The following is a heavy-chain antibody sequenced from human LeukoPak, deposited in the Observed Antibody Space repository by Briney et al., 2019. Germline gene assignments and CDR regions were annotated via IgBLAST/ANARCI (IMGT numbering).Heavy chain of an antibody. J-gene: IGHJ4*02. Sequence: GGSLRLSCAASGFTFSSYAMSWVRQAPGKGLEWVGRMKSKTDGGTTDYAAPVEGRFTISRDDSKNTLYLQMNSLKPEDTAVYYCTTDRDSGWYSTWVDYWGQGTLVTVSS. CDR1: GFTFSSYA. CDR3: TTDRDSGWYSTWVDY. CDR2: MKSKTDGGTT. D-gene: IGHD6-19*01. V-gene: IGHV3-15*01.